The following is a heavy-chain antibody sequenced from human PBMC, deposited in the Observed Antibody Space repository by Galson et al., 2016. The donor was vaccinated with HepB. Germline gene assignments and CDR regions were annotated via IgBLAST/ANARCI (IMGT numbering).Heavy chain of an antibody. CDR2: IKNKRNSNTK. D-gene: IGHD5/OR15-5a*01. Sequence: SLRLSCAASGFTVSDDYMDWVRQAPGKGLEWVGRIKNKRNSNTKEYAASVKGRFTISRDDSKNSLDLQMNSLKTEDTAVYYCARWVSGAAESWGQGILVTVSS. CDR1: GFTVSDDY. CDR3: ARWVSGAAES. J-gene: IGHJ5*02. V-gene: IGHV3-72*01.